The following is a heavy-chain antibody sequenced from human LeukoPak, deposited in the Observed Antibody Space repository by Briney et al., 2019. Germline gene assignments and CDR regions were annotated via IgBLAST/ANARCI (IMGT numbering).Heavy chain of an antibody. CDR3: ATVYRGDSSVPNAFDI. Sequence: AASVKVSCKASGYTFTSYGISWVRQAPGQGLEWMGWISAYNGNTNYAQKLQGRVTMTTDTSTSTAYMELRSLRSDDTAVYYCATVYRGDSSVPNAFDIWGQGTMVTVSS. CDR1: GYTFTSYG. D-gene: IGHD3-22*01. V-gene: IGHV1-18*01. CDR2: ISAYNGNT. J-gene: IGHJ3*02.